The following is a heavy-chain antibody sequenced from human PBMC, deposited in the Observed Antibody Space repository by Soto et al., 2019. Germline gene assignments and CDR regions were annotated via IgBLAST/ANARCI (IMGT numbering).Heavy chain of an antibody. D-gene: IGHD3-22*01. J-gene: IGHJ4*02. CDR3: AGNSHYYDSSGFYGDY. CDR1: GGSISSGGYS. V-gene: IGHV4-30-2*01. CDR2: IYHSGST. Sequence: QLQLQESGSGLVKPSQTLSPTCAVSGGSISSGGYSWSWIRQPPGKGLEWIGYIYHSGSTYYNPSLKSRVTISVDRSKNQFSLKLSSVTAADTAVYYCAGNSHYYDSSGFYGDYWGQGTLVTVSS.